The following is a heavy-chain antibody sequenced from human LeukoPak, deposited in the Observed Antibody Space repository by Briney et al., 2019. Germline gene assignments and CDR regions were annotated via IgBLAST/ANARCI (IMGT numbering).Heavy chain of an antibody. Sequence: GESLKISCKGSGYISSSYWIGWVRQMPGKGLELMGIIHPGDSDTRYSPSFQGQVTISVDKSISTAYLQWSSLRASDTAMFYCARSPFYYFDYWGLGTLVTVSS. J-gene: IGHJ4*02. CDR3: ARSPFYYFDY. D-gene: IGHD3-3*01. V-gene: IGHV5-51*01. CDR1: GYISSSYW. CDR2: IHPGDSDT.